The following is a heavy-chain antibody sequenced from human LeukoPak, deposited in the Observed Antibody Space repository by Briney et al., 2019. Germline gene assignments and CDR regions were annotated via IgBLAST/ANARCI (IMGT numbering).Heavy chain of an antibody. CDR2: ISSSGSTI. D-gene: IGHD3-22*01. CDR3: ARSNYYDSSGHLTQYFQH. J-gene: IGHJ1*01. CDR1: GFTFSSYE. Sequence: GGSLRLSCAASGFTFSSYEMNWVRQAPGKGLEWVSYISSSGSTIYYADSVKGRFNISRDNAKNSLYLQMNSLRAEDTAVYYCARSNYYDSSGHLTQYFQHWGQGTLVTVSS. V-gene: IGHV3-48*03.